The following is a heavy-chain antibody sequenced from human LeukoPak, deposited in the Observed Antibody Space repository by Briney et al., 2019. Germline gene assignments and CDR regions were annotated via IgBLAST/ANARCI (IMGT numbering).Heavy chain of an antibody. J-gene: IGHJ2*01. CDR2: IGSAGGT. D-gene: IGHD4-17*01. V-gene: IGHV3-13*04. Sequence: GGSLRLSCAASGFTFSSYDMHWVRQATGKGLEWVSAIGSAGGTYYPDSVKGRFTISRENARNSFYLQMNSLRAGDTAVYYCARVLNFSRGTVTPLSNWYFDLWGRGTLVTVS. CDR1: GFTFSSYD. CDR3: ARVLNFSRGTVTPLSNWYFDL.